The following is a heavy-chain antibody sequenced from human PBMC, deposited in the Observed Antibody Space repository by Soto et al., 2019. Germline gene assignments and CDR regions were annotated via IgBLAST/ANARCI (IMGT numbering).Heavy chain of an antibody. J-gene: IGHJ5*02. Sequence: PSETLSLTCAAYGGSFSGYYLLWIRQPPGKGMEWIGSIYFSGITYYNPTLKSRLTISVDTSRNQFSLKVTSVTAADMAVYYCARHATLGATLEDWFDPWGQGTLVTVSS. CDR2: IYFSGIT. D-gene: IGHD1-26*01. V-gene: IGHV4-34*01. CDR1: GGSFSGYY. CDR3: ARHATLGATLEDWFDP.